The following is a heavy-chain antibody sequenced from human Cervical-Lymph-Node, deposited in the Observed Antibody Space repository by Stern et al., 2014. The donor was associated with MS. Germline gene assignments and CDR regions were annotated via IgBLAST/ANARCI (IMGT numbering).Heavy chain of an antibody. D-gene: IGHD5-18*01. V-gene: IGHV7-4-1*02. Sequence: QVQLVQSGSELKKPGASVKGSCKASGYTFTNYPINWVRQVPGQGLEWMGWINTNTGNSTYAQGCTGRFVFSLDTSVSTTYLQISSLKAEDTAMYYCARDFVDTAMVTRSDYFDCWGQGTLVTVSS. CDR3: ARDFVDTAMVTRSDYFDC. J-gene: IGHJ4*02. CDR2: INTNTGNS. CDR1: GYTFTNYP.